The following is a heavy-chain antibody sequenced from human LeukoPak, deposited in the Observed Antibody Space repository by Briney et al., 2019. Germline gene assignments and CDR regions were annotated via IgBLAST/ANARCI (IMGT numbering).Heavy chain of an antibody. CDR2: IKSKTDGGTT. J-gene: IGHJ1*01. CDR3: TTDSTLSKGAADRAEYFQH. Sequence: GGSLRLSCAASGFTFSNAWMSWVRQAPGKGLEWVGRIKSKTDGGTTDYAAPVKGRFTISRDDSKNTLYLQMNSLKTEDTAVYYCTTDSTLSKGAADRAEYFQHWGQGTLVTVSS. V-gene: IGHV3-15*01. CDR1: GFTFSNAW. D-gene: IGHD6-13*01.